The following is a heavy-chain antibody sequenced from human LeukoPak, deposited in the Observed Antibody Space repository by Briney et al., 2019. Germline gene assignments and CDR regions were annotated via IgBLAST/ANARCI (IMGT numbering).Heavy chain of an antibody. D-gene: IGHD6-19*01. CDR1: GGTFSSYA. Sequence: SVTVSCKASGGTFSSYAISWVRQAPGQGLEWMGGIIPIFGAANYAQKFQGRVTITADESTSTAYMELSSLRSEDTAVYYCARYYSGWYYFDYWGQGTLVTVSS. V-gene: IGHV1-69*13. J-gene: IGHJ4*02. CDR3: ARYYSGWYYFDY. CDR2: IIPIFGAA.